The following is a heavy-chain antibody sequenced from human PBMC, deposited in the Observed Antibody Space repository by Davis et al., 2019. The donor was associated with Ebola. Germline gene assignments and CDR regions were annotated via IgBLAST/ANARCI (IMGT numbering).Heavy chain of an antibody. Sequence: MPSETLSLTCAVSGGPTSSSNWWSWVRQPPGKGLEWIGEINHSGSTNYNPSLKSRVTISVDTSKNQFSLKLSSVTAADTAVYYCARRYCSSTSCYPGVLGNWFDPWGQGTLVTVSS. CDR3: ARRYCSSTSCYPGVLGNWFDP. V-gene: IGHV4-4*02. CDR2: INHSGST. CDR1: GGPTSSSNW. D-gene: IGHD2-2*01. J-gene: IGHJ5*02.